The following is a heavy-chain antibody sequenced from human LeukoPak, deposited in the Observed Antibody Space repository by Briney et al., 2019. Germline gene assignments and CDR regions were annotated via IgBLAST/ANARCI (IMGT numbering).Heavy chain of an antibody. CDR1: GGTFSSYA. D-gene: IGHD2-2*01. CDR2: IIPIFGTA. CDR3: AREGLGYCSSTSCYLHYYYGMDV. J-gene: IGHJ6*04. V-gene: IGHV1-69*13. Sequence: WASVTVSCKASGGTFSSYAISWVRQAPGQGLEWMGGIIPIFGTANYAQKFQGRVTITADESTSTAYMELSSLRSEDTAVYYCAREGLGYCSSTSCYLHYYYGMDVWGKGTTVTVSS.